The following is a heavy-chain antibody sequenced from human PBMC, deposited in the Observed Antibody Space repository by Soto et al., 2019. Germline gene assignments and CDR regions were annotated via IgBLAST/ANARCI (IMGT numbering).Heavy chain of an antibody. V-gene: IGHV3-53*01. CDR1: GFTVSSNY. Sequence: GGSLRLSCAASGFTVSSNYMSWVRQAPGKGLEWVSVIYSGGSTYYADSVKGRFTISRDNSKNTLYLQMNSLRAEDTAVYYCARDPYSSGNPLDYWGQGTLVTVSS. CDR2: IYSGGST. CDR3: ARDPYSSGNPLDY. D-gene: IGHD6-19*01. J-gene: IGHJ4*02.